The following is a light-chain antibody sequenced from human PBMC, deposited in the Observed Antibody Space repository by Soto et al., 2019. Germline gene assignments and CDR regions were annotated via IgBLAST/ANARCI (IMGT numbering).Light chain of an antibody. CDR2: DVS. Sequence: QSVLTQPASVSGSPGQSISISCTGTTSDVGRYNYVSWYQQHPGKAPKLMIYDVSYRPSWVSNRFSGSKSGITASLTISGLQAEDEADYYCNSFTTSSTSVFGTGTKVTVL. CDR3: NSFTTSSTSV. J-gene: IGLJ1*01. V-gene: IGLV2-14*03. CDR1: TSDVGRYNY.